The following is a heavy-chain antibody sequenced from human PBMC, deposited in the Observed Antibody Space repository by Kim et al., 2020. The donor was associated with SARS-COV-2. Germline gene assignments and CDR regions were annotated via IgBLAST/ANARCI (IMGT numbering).Heavy chain of an antibody. Sequence: GGSLRLSCAASGFTFSDYYMSWIRQAPGKGLEWVSYISSSGSTIYYADSVKGRFTISRDNAKNSLYLQMNSLRAEDTAVYYCAREGRYCSSTSCYTREADDFDIWGQGTMVTVSS. CDR2: ISSSGSTI. CDR3: AREGRYCSSTSCYTREADDFDI. CDR1: GFTFSDYY. D-gene: IGHD2-2*02. J-gene: IGHJ3*02. V-gene: IGHV3-11*04.